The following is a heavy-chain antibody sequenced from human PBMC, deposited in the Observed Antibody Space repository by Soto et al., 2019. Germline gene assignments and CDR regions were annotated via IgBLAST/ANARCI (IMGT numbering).Heavy chain of an antibody. CDR3: AGTREIPYYHGMDV. J-gene: IGHJ6*02. CDR2: IIPIFGSA. CDR1: GGTLSSYA. Sequence: SVKVSGKAPGGTLSSYAINWVRQAPGQGLEWMGGIIPIFGSANYAPKFQGRVTISADESTSTAYMEVSSLRSEDTAVYYCAGTREIPYYHGMDVWGQGTTVTVSS. V-gene: IGHV1-69*13. D-gene: IGHD2-2*02.